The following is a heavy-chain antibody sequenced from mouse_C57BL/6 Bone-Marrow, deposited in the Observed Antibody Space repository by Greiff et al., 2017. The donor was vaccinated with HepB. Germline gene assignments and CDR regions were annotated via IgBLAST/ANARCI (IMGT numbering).Heavy chain of an antibody. CDR1: GFTFSSYA. Sequence: EVKVEESGEGLVKPGGSLKLSCAASGFTFSSYAMSWVRQTPEKRLEWVAYISSGGDYIYYADTVKGRFTISRDNARNTLYLQMSSLKSEDTAMYYCTRGGCGYDSAWFAYWGQGTLVTVAA. CDR2: ISSGGDYI. V-gene: IGHV5-9-1*02. D-gene: IGHD2-2*01. CDR3: TRGGCGYDSAWFAY. J-gene: IGHJ3*01.